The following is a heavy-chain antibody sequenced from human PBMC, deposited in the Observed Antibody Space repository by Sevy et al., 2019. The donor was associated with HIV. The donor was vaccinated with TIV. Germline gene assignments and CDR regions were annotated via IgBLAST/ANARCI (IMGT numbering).Heavy chain of an antibody. D-gene: IGHD3-10*01. V-gene: IGHV3-11*01. CDR1: GFTFSDYS. CDR3: ARDFKGSGNYYRKYYFDY. Sequence: GESLKISCAASGFTFSDYSMSWIRQAPGKGLEWVSYIRSSNTIYYADSVKGRFTISRDNAKNSLYLQMNSLRAEDTAVYYCARDFKGSGNYYRKYYFDYWGQGTLVTVSS. CDR2: IRSSNTI. J-gene: IGHJ4*02.